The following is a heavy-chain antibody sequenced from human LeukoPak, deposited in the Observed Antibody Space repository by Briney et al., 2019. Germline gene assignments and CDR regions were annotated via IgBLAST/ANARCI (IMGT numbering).Heavy chain of an antibody. CDR3: ARDWPEGVGATDY. CDR2: INPNSGGT. CDR1: GYTFTGYY. V-gene: IGHV1-2*02. Sequence: ASVKVSCKASGYTFTGYYMHWVRQAPGQGLEWMGWINPNSGGTNYAQKFQGRVTMTRDTSISTAYMELSRLRSDDTAVYYCARDWPEGVGATDYWGQGTLVTVSS. J-gene: IGHJ4*02. D-gene: IGHD1-26*01.